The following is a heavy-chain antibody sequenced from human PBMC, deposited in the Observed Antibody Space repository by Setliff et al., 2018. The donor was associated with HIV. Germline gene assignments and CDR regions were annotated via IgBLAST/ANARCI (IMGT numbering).Heavy chain of an antibody. V-gene: IGHV3-33*01. J-gene: IGHJ4*02. CDR1: GFSFSNYG. Sequence: QTGGSLRLSCAASGFSFSNYGMNWVRQAPGKGLEWVAVIWYDGVNKKYADSVKGRFTISRDNSKSTLYLQMNNLRAEDTAVYYCARARTGVTMVRGAMSFWGQGTLVTVSS. D-gene: IGHD3-10*01. CDR2: IWYDGVNK. CDR3: ARARTGVTMVRGAMSF.